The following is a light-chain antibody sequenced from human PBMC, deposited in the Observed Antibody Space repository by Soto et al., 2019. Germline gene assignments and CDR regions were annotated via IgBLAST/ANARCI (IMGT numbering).Light chain of an antibody. CDR1: SSNIGSHT. J-gene: IGLJ2*01. V-gene: IGLV1-44*01. CDR3: AAWDDILNALV. Sequence: QLVLTQPPSASGTPGQRVTISCSGSSSNIGSHTVNWYQQLPGTAPKLLIYSNNQRPSGVPDRFSGSKSETSASLAISGLQSEDVADFYCAAWDDILNALVFGGGTKVTVL. CDR2: SNN.